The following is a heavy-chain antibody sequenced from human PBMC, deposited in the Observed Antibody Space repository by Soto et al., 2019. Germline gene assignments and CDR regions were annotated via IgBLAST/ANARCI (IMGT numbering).Heavy chain of an antibody. J-gene: IGHJ4*02. Sequence: GGSLRLSCAASGFSFSSDSMGWVRQAPGKGLEWVSSISSSGGFKNYADSVKGRFTISRDNAKNSLYLLLSGLKDEDTAVYYCARDPPTGTTLDWADSWGQGTLVTVSS. D-gene: IGHD1-7*01. V-gene: IGHV3-21*01. CDR3: ARDPPTGTTLDWADS. CDR1: GFSFSSDS. CDR2: ISSSGGFK.